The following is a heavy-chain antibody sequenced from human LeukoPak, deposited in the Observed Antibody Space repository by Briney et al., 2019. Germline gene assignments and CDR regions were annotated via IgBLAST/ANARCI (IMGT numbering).Heavy chain of an antibody. J-gene: IGHJ6*03. V-gene: IGHV1-46*01. D-gene: IGHD2-15*01. CDR3: ARGPYCSGGSCYSLDYYYMDV. CDR1: GYTFTSYY. CDR2: INPSGGGT. Sequence: ASVKVSCKASGYTFTSYYMHWVRQAPGQGLEWMGIINPSGGGTSYAQKFQGRVTMTRDKSTSTVYMELSSLTSEDTAVYYCARGPYCSGGSCYSLDYYYMDVWGKGTTVTVSS.